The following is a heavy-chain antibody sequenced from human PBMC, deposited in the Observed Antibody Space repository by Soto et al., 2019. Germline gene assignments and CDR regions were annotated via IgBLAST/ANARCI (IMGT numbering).Heavy chain of an antibody. Sequence: QVQLVQSGAEVKKPVASVKVSCKASGYTFTIYGISWVRPTPAQGREWMGWISAYNGNTTYAQKLQGIVTMTTDTSTSTAYMELRSLRSDDTAVYYCARASRIAAAGKDFDYWGQGTLVTVSS. D-gene: IGHD6-13*01. V-gene: IGHV1-18*01. CDR2: ISAYNGNT. CDR3: ARASRIAAAGKDFDY. CDR1: GYTFTIYG. J-gene: IGHJ4*02.